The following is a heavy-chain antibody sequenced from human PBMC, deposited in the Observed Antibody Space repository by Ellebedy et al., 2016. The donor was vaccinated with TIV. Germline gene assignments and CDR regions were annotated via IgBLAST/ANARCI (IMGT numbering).Heavy chain of an antibody. Sequence: SETLSLTCTVSGGSISRFYWSWIRQPPGKGLEWIGYIYYSGSTNYNPSLKSRVTILVDTSKNQFSLKLSSVTAADTAVYYCAMSYGSGSYFDYWGQGTLVTVSS. J-gene: IGHJ4*02. CDR3: AMSYGSGSYFDY. CDR2: IYYSGST. CDR1: GGSISRFY. V-gene: IGHV4-59*08. D-gene: IGHD3-10*01.